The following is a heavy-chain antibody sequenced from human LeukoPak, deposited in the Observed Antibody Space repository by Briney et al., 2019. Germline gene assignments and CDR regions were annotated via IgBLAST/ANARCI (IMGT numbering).Heavy chain of an antibody. V-gene: IGHV3-30*03. D-gene: IGHD6-13*01. CDR2: ISYDGSNK. CDR1: GFTFSSYG. Sequence: GGSLRLSCAASGFTFSSYGMHWVRQAPGKGLEWVAVISYDGSNKYYADSVKGRFTISRDNSKNTLYLQMNSLRAEDTAVYYCARGNAAAPQYINYFDYWGQGTLVTVSS. J-gene: IGHJ4*02. CDR3: ARGNAAAPQYINYFDY.